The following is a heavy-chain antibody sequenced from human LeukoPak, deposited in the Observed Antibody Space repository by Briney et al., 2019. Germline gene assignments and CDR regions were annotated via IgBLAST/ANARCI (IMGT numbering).Heavy chain of an antibody. CDR3: AKDLGGTYYPFDY. CDR1: GFIFSSHV. V-gene: IGHV3-23*01. D-gene: IGHD1-26*01. J-gene: IGHJ4*02. Sequence: GGSLRLSCAASGFIFSSHVMSCVRQAPGKGLEWVSAISGSGDITSYADSVKGRFTISRDNSKNTLHLQMNSLRAEDTAVYYCAKDLGGTYYPFDYWGQGTLVTVSS. CDR2: ISGSGDIT.